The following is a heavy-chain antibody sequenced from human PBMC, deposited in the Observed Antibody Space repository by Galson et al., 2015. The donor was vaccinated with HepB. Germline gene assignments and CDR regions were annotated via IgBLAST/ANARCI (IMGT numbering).Heavy chain of an antibody. Sequence: ETLSLTCTVSGGSIETDCWSWIRQPPGKGPEWIGYIYYSGSNYYNPSLKSRVTMSVDTSKRQFSLNLTSVTAADTAIYYCARRNINWRYLDYWGQGILVTVSS. D-gene: IGHD1-1*01. CDR3: ARRNINWRYLDY. J-gene: IGHJ4*02. CDR2: IYYSGSN. CDR1: GGSIETDC. V-gene: IGHV4-59*08.